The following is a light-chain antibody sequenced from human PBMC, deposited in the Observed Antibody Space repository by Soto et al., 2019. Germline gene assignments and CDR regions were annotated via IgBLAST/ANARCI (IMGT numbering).Light chain of an antibody. CDR1: QTISSW. CDR3: QQYNSYST. Sequence: DIQMTQSPSTLSGSVGDRVTITCRASQTISSWLAWYQQKPGKAPKLLIYKASSLESGVPSRFSGSGSGTEFILTISSLQPDDFATYYCQQYNSYSTFGQGTKVDNK. CDR2: KAS. V-gene: IGKV1-5*03. J-gene: IGKJ1*01.